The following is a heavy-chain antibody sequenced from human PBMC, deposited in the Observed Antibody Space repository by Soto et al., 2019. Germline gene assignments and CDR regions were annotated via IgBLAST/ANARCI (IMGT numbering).Heavy chain of an antibody. CDR2: INPNSGGT. CDR1: GYTFTVYY. V-gene: IGHV1-2*02. J-gene: IGHJ5*02. Sequence: ASLKVCCKASGYTFTVYYMHLVLQAPGQGLEWIGWINPNSGGTNYAQKLQGRVTMTRDTSISTAYMELSRLRSDDTAVYYCARVAYYYDSSGYPWFDPWGQGTLVTVSS. D-gene: IGHD3-22*01. CDR3: ARVAYYYDSSGYPWFDP.